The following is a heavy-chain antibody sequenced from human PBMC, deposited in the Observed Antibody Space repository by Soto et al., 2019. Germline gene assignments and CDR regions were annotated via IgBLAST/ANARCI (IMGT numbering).Heavy chain of an antibody. CDR2: IIPMIGRT. Sequence: QVQLVQSGAEVKKPGSSVKVSCKASGGTFNNYGMGWVRQAPGQGLEWMGGIIPMIGRTNYAQKFQGRLTLIAEASRSTAYMELRSLRSDDTAVYYCASWDYDVLTGYSYDDWGQGTLVTVSS. D-gene: IGHD3-9*01. J-gene: IGHJ4*02. CDR3: ASWDYDVLTGYSYDD. V-gene: IGHV1-69*01. CDR1: GGTFNNYG.